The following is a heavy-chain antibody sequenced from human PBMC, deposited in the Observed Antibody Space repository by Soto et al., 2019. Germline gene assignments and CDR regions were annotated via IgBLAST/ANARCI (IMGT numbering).Heavy chain of an antibody. CDR3: AKSVRGVIVDAFDI. J-gene: IGHJ3*02. Sequence: PGGSLRLSCAASGFTFIRYAISWVRQAPGKGLEWVSAISGSGGSTYYADSVKGRFTISRDNSKNTLYLQMNSLRAEDTAVYYCAKSVRGVIVDAFDIWGQGTMVTVSS. CDR1: GFTFIRYA. CDR2: ISGSGGST. D-gene: IGHD3-10*02. V-gene: IGHV3-23*01.